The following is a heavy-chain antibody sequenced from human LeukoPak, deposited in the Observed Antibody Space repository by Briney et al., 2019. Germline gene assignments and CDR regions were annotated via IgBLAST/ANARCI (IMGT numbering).Heavy chain of an antibody. CDR1: GFTFSSYS. CDR2: ISSSSSYI. CDR3: AREIREGYDSSGYGDY. D-gene: IGHD3-22*01. V-gene: IGHV3-21*01. J-gene: IGHJ4*02. Sequence: GGSLRLSCAASGFTFSSYSMNWVRQAPGKGLEWVSSISSSSSYIYYADSVKGRFTISRDNAKNSLYLQMNSLRAEDTAVYYCAREIREGYDSSGYGDYWGQGTLVTVSS.